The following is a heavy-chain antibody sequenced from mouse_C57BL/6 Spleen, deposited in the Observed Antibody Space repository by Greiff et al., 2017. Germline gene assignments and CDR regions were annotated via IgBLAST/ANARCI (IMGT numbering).Heavy chain of an antibody. CDR3: AVMVTTDAMDY. J-gene: IGHJ4*01. Sequence: QVQLQQPGAELVKPGASVKLSCKASGYTFTSYWMHWVKQRPGQGLEWIGMIHPNSGSTNYNEKFKSKATLTVDTASSTAYMQLSSLTSVNSAVYDCAVMVTTDAMDYWGQGTSVTVSS. CDR1: GYTFTSYW. D-gene: IGHD2-2*01. V-gene: IGHV1-64*01. CDR2: IHPNSGST.